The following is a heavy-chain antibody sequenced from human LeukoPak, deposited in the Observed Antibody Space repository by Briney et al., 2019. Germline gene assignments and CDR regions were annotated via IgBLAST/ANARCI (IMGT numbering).Heavy chain of an antibody. CDR3: ARDMGFGDLMGY. CDR1: GFNFIVYR. D-gene: IGHD3-10*01. J-gene: IGHJ4*02. V-gene: IGHV3-48*01. Sequence: GGSLRLSCAASGFNFIVYRMNWVRQAPGKGLEWLSYLSPSSTTIYYADSVKGRFTVSRDNSKNTLYLQMNSLRVEDTAVYYCARDMGFGDLMGYWGQGTLVTVSS. CDR2: LSPSSTTI.